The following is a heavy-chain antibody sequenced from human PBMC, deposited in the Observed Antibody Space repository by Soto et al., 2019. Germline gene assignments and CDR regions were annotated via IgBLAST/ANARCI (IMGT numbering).Heavy chain of an antibody. Sequence: SETLSLTCAVSGGSISSSNWWSWVRQPPGKGLEWIGEIYHSGSTNYNPSLKSRVTISVDKSKNQFSLKLSSVTAADTAVYYCARKGYQLPPFYGMDVWGQGTTVTVSS. CDR1: GGSISSSNW. CDR3: ARKGYQLPPFYGMDV. D-gene: IGHD2-2*01. V-gene: IGHV4-4*02. CDR2: IYHSGST. J-gene: IGHJ6*02.